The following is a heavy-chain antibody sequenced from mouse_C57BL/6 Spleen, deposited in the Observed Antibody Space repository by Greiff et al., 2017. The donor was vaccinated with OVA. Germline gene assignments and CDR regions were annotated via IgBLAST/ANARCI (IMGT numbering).Heavy chain of an antibody. CDR3: ARRGYYGRNYYAMDY. J-gene: IGHJ4*01. CDR2: IDPSDSYT. D-gene: IGHD1-2*01. Sequence: QVQLQQPGAELVKPGASVKLSCKASGYTFTSYWMQWVKQRPGQGLEWIGEIDPSDSYTNYNQKFKGKATLTVDTSSSTAYMQLSSLTSEDSAVYYGARRGYYGRNYYAMDYWGQGTSVTVSS. V-gene: IGHV1-50*01. CDR1: GYTFTSYW.